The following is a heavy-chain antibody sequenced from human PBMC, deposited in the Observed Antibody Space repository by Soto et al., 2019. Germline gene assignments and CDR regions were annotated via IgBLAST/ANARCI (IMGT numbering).Heavy chain of an antibody. Sequence: ETLSLTCAVSGGSINSGSYFWTWIRQPPGKGLEWIASIHYSGSTYYKPSLKGRVTIMMDMSKNQLSVSLSSVTAADTAVYYCARHAPPYEDPRGNWFDPWGQGTLVTVSS. J-gene: IGHJ5*02. CDR1: GGSINSGSYF. V-gene: IGHV4-39*01. CDR2: IHYSGST. CDR3: ARHAPPYEDPRGNWFDP. D-gene: IGHD3-16*01.